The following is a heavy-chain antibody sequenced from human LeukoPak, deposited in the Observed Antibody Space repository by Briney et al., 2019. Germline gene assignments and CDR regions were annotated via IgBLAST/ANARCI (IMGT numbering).Heavy chain of an antibody. CDR2: IYYSGST. V-gene: IGHV4-59*01. J-gene: IGHJ4*02. CDR1: GGSISSYY. CDR3: ARKWAYSSSLYDY. Sequence: SETLSLTCTVSGGSISSYYWSWIRQPPGKRLEWIGYIYYSGSTNYNPSLKSRVTISVDTSKNQFSLKLSSVTAADTAVYYCARKWAYSSSLYDYWGQGTRVTVSS. D-gene: IGHD6-6*01.